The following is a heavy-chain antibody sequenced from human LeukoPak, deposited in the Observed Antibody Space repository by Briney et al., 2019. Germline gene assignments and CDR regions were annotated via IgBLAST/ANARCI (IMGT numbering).Heavy chain of an antibody. CDR3: AMGSSVVVVPAD. D-gene: IGHD2-2*01. CDR2: TNPNSGGT. CDR1: GYTFTGYY. V-gene: IGHV1-2*02. J-gene: IGHJ3*01. Sequence: ASVKVSCKASGYTFTGYYMHWVRQAPGQGLEWMGWTNPNSGGTNYAQKFQGRVTMTRDTSISTAYMELSRLRSDDTAVYYCAMGSSVVVVPADWGQGTMVTVSS.